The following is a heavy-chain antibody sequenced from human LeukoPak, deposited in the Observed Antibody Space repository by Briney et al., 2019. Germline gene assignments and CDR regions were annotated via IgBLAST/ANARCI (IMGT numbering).Heavy chain of an antibody. CDR3: ARHFQDSSGYDQGAFDI. Sequence: SETLSLTCTVSGGSVSSGSYYWSWIRQPPGKGLEWIGYIYYSGSTNYNPSLKSRVTISVDTSKNQFSLKLSSVTAADTAVYYCARHFQDSSGYDQGAFDIWGQGTMVTVSS. CDR1: GGSVSSGSYY. J-gene: IGHJ3*02. CDR2: IYYSGST. D-gene: IGHD3-22*01. V-gene: IGHV4-61*01.